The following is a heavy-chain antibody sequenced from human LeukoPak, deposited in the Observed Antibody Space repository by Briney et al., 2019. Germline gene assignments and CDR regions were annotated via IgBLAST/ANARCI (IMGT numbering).Heavy chain of an antibody. V-gene: IGHV3-21*01. CDR2: ISTSSNLI. CDR1: GFTFSSYS. D-gene: IGHD3-10*01. CDR3: ARDRSGEGWFDP. J-gene: IGHJ5*02. Sequence: PGGSLRLSCAASGFTFSSYSMNWVRQAPGKGLEWVSSISTSSNLIYYADSVKGRFTISRDNAKNSLYLQMNSLRAEDTAVFYCARDRSGEGWFDPWGQGTLVTVSS.